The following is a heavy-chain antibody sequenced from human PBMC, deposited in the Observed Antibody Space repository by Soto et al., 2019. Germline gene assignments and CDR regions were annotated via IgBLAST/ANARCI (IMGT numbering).Heavy chain of an antibody. CDR1: GGSVSSGSYY. D-gene: IGHD1-26*01. CDR3: ARAASGSYWVGWFAP. CDR2: IYYSGST. V-gene: IGHV4-61*01. J-gene: IGHJ5*02. Sequence: SETLSLTCTVSGGSVSSGSYYWSWIRQPPGKGLEWIGYIYYSGSTNYNPSLKSRVTISVDTSKNQFSLKLSSVTAADTAVYYCARAASGSYWVGWFAPWGQGTLVTVSS.